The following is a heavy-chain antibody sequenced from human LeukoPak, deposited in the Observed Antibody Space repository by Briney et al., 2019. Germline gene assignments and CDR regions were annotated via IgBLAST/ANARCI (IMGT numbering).Heavy chain of an antibody. J-gene: IGHJ5*02. CDR1: GYTFTSYY. CDR2: INPSGGST. Sequence: ASVKVSCKASGYTFTSYYMHWVRQAPGQGLEWMGIINPSGGSTSYAQKFQGRVTMTRDTSTSTVYMGLSSLRSEDTAVYYCARVRSRGITIFGVVIPKWNWFDPWGQGTLVTVSS. V-gene: IGHV1-46*01. D-gene: IGHD3-3*01. CDR3: ARVRSRGITIFGVVIPKWNWFDP.